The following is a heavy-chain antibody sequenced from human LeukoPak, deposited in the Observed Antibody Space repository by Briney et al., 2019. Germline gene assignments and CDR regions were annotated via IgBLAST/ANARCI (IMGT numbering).Heavy chain of an antibody. D-gene: IGHD6-13*01. J-gene: IGHJ4*02. V-gene: IGHV3-7*01. Sequence: GGSLRLSCAASGFTFSSYWMSWVRQAPGKGLEWVANIKQDGSEKYYADSVKGRFTISRDNSKNTVYLQMDSLRAEDTALYYCARGQQLVKTDWGQGTLVTVSS. CDR3: ARGQQLVKTD. CDR1: GFTFSSYW. CDR2: IKQDGSEK.